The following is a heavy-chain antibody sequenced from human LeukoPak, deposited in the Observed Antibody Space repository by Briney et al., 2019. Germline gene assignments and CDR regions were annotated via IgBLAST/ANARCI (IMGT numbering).Heavy chain of an antibody. Sequence: ASVKVSCKASGYTFTGYYMHWVRQAPGQGLEWMGWINPNSGGTNYAQKFQGRVTMTRDTSISTAYMEPSRLRSDDTAVYCCAKSKRGIAVAEDYWGQGTLVTVSS. J-gene: IGHJ4*02. CDR2: INPNSGGT. D-gene: IGHD6-19*01. V-gene: IGHV1-2*02. CDR1: GYTFTGYY. CDR3: AKSKRGIAVAEDY.